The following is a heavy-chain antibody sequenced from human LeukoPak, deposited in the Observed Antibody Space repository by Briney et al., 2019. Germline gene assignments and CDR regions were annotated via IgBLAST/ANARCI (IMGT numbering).Heavy chain of an antibody. CDR3: AKSPYYDSSGDAFEI. J-gene: IGHJ3*02. D-gene: IGHD3-22*01. CDR1: KFIFDEYA. V-gene: IGHV3-23*01. Sequence: PGGSLRLSCAASKFIFDEYAMDWVRQTPGKGLEGVAAIGASGSSTYYADSVKGRFTISRDNSRETVYLQMDSLTVDDTAVYFCAKSPYYDSSGDAFEIWGQGTMVTVSS. CDR2: IGASGSST.